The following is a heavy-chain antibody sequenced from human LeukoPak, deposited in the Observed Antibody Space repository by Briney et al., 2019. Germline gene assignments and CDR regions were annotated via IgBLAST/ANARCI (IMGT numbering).Heavy chain of an antibody. CDR1: GGSISSYY. CDR3: AKHGVVIIPVIDC. J-gene: IGHJ4*02. Sequence: ETLSLTCTVSGGSISSYYWSWVRQAPGKGLEWVSAISGSGGSTYYADSVKGRFTISRDNSKNTLYLQMNSLRAEDTAVYYCAKHGVVIIPVIDCWGQGTLVTVSS. D-gene: IGHD3-3*01. CDR2: ISGSGGST. V-gene: IGHV3-23*01.